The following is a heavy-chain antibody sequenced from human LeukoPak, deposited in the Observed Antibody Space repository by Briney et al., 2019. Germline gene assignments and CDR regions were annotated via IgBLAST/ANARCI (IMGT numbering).Heavy chain of an antibody. V-gene: IGHV1-2*02. J-gene: IGHJ4*02. Sequence: ASVKVSCNASGYTFTCCYIHWVRQRPGQGHEWMGWINPNSDGTNYAQKFQGRVTMTRDTSISTAYMELSRLRSDDTALYYCARDDSSGCYDYWGQGTLVTVSS. CDR1: GYTFTCCY. CDR2: INPNSDGT. D-gene: IGHD3-22*01. CDR3: ARDDSSGCYDY.